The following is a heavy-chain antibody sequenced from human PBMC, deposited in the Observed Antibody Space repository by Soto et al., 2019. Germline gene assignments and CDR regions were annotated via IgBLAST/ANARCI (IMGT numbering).Heavy chain of an antibody. Sequence: SETLSLTCTVSGGSISSYYWSWIRQPPGKGLECIGYIYYSGSTNYNPSLRSRVTISVDTSKNQFSLKLSSVTAADTAVYYCARVPGTTRYWDFWGQGTLVTVSS. D-gene: IGHD1-1*01. J-gene: IGHJ4*02. CDR2: IYYSGST. V-gene: IGHV4-59*01. CDR1: GGSISSYY. CDR3: ARVPGTTRYWDF.